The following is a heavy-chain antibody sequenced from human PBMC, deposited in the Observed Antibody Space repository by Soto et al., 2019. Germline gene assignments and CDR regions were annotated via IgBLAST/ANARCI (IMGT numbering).Heavy chain of an antibody. D-gene: IGHD5-12*01. CDR1: GASISYGGFS. CDR2: ISHLEST. J-gene: IGHJ4*02. CDR3: HRGGGYHYFDY. V-gene: IGHV4-30-2*06. Sequence: SETLSLTCTVSGASISYGGFSWSWIRQSPGKGLEWIGYISHLESTYFHPSFKSRLTMSIDRTRNQFSLKLSSVTAADMAVYYCHRGGGYHYFDYWGQGVLVTVSS.